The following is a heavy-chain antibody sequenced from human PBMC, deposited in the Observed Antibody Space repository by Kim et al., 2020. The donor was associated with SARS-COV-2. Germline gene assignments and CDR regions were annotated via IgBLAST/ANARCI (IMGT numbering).Heavy chain of an antibody. V-gene: IGHV1-18*01. D-gene: IGHD3-10*01. Sequence: NYAQKLQGRGTMTTDTSTSTAYMELRSLGSDDTAVYYCARGITMVREEDYWGQGTLVTVSS. J-gene: IGHJ4*02. CDR3: ARGITMVREEDY.